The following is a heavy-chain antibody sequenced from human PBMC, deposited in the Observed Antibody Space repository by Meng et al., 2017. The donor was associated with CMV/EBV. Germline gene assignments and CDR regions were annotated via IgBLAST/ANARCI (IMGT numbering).Heavy chain of an antibody. V-gene: IGHV3-11*04. J-gene: IGHJ6*02. CDR3: ARDSPDGRRAKTTLCSSTSCYYYGMDV. Sequence: GEFLKISCAASGFTFSDYYMSWIRQAPGKGLEWVSYISSSGSTIYYADSVKGRFTISRDNAKNSLYLQMNSLRAEDTAVYYCARDSPDGRRAKTTLCSSTSCYYYGMDVWGQGTTVTVSS. CDR2: ISSSGSTI. D-gene: IGHD2-2*01. CDR1: GFTFSDYY.